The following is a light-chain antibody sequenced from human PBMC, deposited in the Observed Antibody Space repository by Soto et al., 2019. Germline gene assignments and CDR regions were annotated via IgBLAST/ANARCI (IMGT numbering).Light chain of an antibody. CDR3: LLSYNGPYV. CDR2: DTT. Sequence: QAVVTQEPSLTVSPGGTVTLTCGSSTGAVTNGHYPYWFQQKPGQAPRTLIYDTTNRHSWTPAGFSGSLLGGKAALTLSGAQPEDEAEYYCLLSYNGPYVFGTGTKVNVL. V-gene: IGLV7-46*01. CDR1: TGAVTNGHY. J-gene: IGLJ1*01.